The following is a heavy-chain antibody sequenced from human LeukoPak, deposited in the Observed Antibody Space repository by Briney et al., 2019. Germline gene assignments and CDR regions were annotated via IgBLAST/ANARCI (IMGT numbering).Heavy chain of an antibody. D-gene: IGHD3-22*01. CDR2: IIPIFDTP. Sequence: SVKVSCKASGGTFGNYAISWVRQAPGQGLEWMGGIIPIFDTPNYAQKFQGRVTITADKSTSTVYMELSSLRSEDTAVYYCARADYYDGSGYYEGWGQGTLVTVSS. V-gene: IGHV1-69*06. CDR3: ARADYYDGSGYYEG. J-gene: IGHJ4*02. CDR1: GGTFGNYA.